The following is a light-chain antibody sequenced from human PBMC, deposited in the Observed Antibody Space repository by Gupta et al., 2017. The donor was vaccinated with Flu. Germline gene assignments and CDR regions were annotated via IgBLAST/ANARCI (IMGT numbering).Light chain of an antibody. J-gene: IGLJ1*01. CDR1: RSDIGDYKY. CDR2: EVS. CDR3: SSYSTSNTLV. V-gene: IGLV2-14*01. Sequence: TRSDIGDYKYVSWYQQFPGKAPKLIISEVSYRPSGVSSRFSGSKSGNTASLTISGLQAEDEADYYCSSYSTSNTLVFGTGTQVTVL.